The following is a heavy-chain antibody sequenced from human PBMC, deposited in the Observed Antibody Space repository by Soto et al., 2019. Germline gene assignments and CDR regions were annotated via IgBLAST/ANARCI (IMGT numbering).Heavy chain of an antibody. D-gene: IGHD3-3*01. CDR2: IYWDDDK. CDR1: GFSLTTNGVG. J-gene: IGHJ4*02. CDR3: AHRVLRTVFGLVTTTAIYFDF. V-gene: IGHV2-5*02. Sequence: QITLKASGPTVVKPTETLTLTCTFSGFSLTTNGVGVGWVRQSPAKAPDWLALIYWDDDKRYSTFLKSRLTITKDIAKNQVVLTMANVDPADTATYYCAHRVLRTVFGLVTTTAIYFDFWGQGTPVVVSS.